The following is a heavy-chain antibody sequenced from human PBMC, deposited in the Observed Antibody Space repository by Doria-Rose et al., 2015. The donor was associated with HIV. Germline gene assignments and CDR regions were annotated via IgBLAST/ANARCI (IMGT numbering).Heavy chain of an antibody. CDR2: INTGNGNT. V-gene: IGHV1-3*04. J-gene: IGHJ4*02. Sequence: VQSGAEVKKPGASVKVSCKASGYTFTNYAMHWVRQAPGQRLEWMGWINTGNGNTKYSQKFQGRVTITRDTSANTAYMERSSLRSEDTAVYYCARGGLEYCGGDCFWYFDYWGQGTLVTVSS. CDR1: GYTFTNYA. D-gene: IGHD2-21*01. CDR3: ARGGLEYCGGDCFWYFDY.